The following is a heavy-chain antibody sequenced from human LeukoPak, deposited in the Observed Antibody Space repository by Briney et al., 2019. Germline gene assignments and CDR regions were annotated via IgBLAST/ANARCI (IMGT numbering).Heavy chain of an antibody. D-gene: IGHD6-19*01. CDR2: ISYDGSNK. V-gene: IGHV3-30*04. CDR1: GFTFSSYA. Sequence: PGGSLRLSCAASGFTFSSYAMRWVRQAPGKGLEWVAVISYDGSNKYYADSVKGRFTISRDNSKNTLYLQMNSLRAEDTAVYYCAREGSIAVAGTFDYWGQGTLVTVSS. J-gene: IGHJ4*02. CDR3: AREGSIAVAGTFDY.